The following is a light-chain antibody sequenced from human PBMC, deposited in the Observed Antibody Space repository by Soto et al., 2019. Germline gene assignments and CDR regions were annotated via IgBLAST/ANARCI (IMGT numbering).Light chain of an antibody. CDR3: QQYGSSPVT. CDR2: GAS. CDR1: QTIKSDY. J-gene: IGKJ1*01. V-gene: IGKV3-20*01. Sequence: EIVLTQSPGTLSLSPGERATLSCGASQTIKSDYLAWYQQKPGLPPRLLMFGASSRPTDIPDRFSGSGSGTEFTLTISRLEPEDFAVYYCQQYGSSPVTFGPGTKVEI.